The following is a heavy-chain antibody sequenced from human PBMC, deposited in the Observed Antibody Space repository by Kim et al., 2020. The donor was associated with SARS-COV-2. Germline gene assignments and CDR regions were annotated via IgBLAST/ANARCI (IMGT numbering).Heavy chain of an antibody. CDR1: GDSIGSGGYF. J-gene: IGHJ4*02. CDR3: AREGVDGGTVGF. V-gene: IGHV4-31*03. D-gene: IGHD2-21*02. Sequence: LSLTCSVSGDSIGSGGYFWTWIRQHPGKGLEWVGYIYYSGDTYSNPSLKSRLTMSVDTSKNQFSLTLTSVTAADTAVYYCAREGVDGGTVGFWGQGVLVTVSS. CDR2: IYYSGDT.